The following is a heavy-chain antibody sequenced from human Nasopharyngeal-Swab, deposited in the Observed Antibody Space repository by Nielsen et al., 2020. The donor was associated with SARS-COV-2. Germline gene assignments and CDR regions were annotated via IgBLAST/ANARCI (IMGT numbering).Heavy chain of an antibody. Sequence: WIRQPPGKGLEWVSIIYSAGSSTYYADSVKGRFTISRDNSKNTLYLRMKSLRVEDTAVYYCAKDAYGGAGWFDPWGQGTLVTVSS. CDR3: AKDAYGGAGWFDP. V-gene: IGHV3-23*03. J-gene: IGHJ5*02. D-gene: IGHD4-23*01. CDR2: IYSAGSST.